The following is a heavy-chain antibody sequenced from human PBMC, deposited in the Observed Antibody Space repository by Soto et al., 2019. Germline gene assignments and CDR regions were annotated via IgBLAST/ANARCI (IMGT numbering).Heavy chain of an antibody. J-gene: IGHJ4*02. Sequence: ASETLSLTCTVSGGSISSTTYYWGWIRQPPGKGLEWIGSIHYSGTNYYNPSLKSRVTISVHTSKNQISLKVTSVTAADTAVYYCARHTNLFSRSPIPPYFDWWGQGTLVTVSS. CDR2: IHYSGTN. CDR3: ARHTNLFSRSPIPPYFDW. D-gene: IGHD2-2*01. CDR1: GGSISSTTYY. V-gene: IGHV4-39*01.